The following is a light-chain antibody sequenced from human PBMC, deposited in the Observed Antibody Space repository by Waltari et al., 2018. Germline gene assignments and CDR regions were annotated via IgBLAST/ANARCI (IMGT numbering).Light chain of an antibody. CDR2: DAS. V-gene: IGKV3-11*01. Sequence: DIVLTQSPATVSLSPGERATLSCRTSQSVSSFVAWYHQKPGQPPRLLIADASNRASDISDRITASGSGLDFTLTISSLEPEDVGVYYCQQRDNWPWTFGQGTKVEIK. CDR1: QSVSSF. J-gene: IGKJ1*01. CDR3: QQRDNWPWT.